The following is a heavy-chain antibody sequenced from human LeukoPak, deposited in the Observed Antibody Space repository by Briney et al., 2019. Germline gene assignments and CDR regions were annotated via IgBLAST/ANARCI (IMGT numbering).Heavy chain of an antibody. J-gene: IGHJ1*01. CDR2: ISSSSSYI. CDR3: VRDMTTATTCYLQH. V-gene: IGHV3-21*01. CDR1: GFTFSSYS. D-gene: IGHD4-17*01. Sequence: GGSLRLSCAASGFTFSSYSMDWVRQAPGKGLEWVSSISSSSSYIYYADSVKGRFTIPRDNAKNSLYVQMNSLRAEDTAVYYCVRDMTTATTCYLQHWGQGTLVTVSS.